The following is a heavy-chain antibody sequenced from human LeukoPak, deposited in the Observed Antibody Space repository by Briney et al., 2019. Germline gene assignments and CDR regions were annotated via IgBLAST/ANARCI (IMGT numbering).Heavy chain of an antibody. CDR2: INPSGGST. CDR3: ARAYCGGDCYPYYFDY. J-gene: IGHJ4*02. Sequence: ASVKVSCKSSGYTFTSYYMHWVRQAPGQGLEWMGIINPSGGSTSYAQKFQGRVTVTRDTSTSTVYMELSSLRSEDTAVYYCARAYCGGDCYPYYFDYWGQGTLVTVSS. D-gene: IGHD2-21*02. V-gene: IGHV1-46*01. CDR1: GYTFTSYY.